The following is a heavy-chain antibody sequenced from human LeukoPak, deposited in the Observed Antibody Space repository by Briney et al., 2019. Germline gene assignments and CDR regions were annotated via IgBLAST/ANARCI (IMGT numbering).Heavy chain of an antibody. CDR1: GGTFSSYA. CDR3: ASYYCSGGSCYRDYYYGMGV. CDR2: IIPIFGTA. V-gene: IGHV1-69*06. J-gene: IGHJ6*04. D-gene: IGHD2-15*01. Sequence: SVKVSCKASGGTFSSYAISWVRQAPGQGLEWMGGIIPIFGTANYAQKFQGRVTITADKSTSTTYMELSSLRSEDTAVYYCASYYCSGGSCYRDYYYGMGVWGKGTTVTVSS.